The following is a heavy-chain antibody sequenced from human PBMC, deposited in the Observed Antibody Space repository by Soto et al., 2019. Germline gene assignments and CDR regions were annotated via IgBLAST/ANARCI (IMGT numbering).Heavy chain of an antibody. D-gene: IGHD3-22*01. J-gene: IGHJ4*02. CDR2: ISSSGSTI. Sequence: GGSLRLSCAASGFTFSDYYMSWIRQAPGKGLEWVSYISSSGSTIYYADSVKGRFTISRDNAKNSLYLQMNSLRAEDTAVYYFARDVEEYYYDSSGYPTNRFDYWGQGTLVTVSS. CDR1: GFTFSDYY. CDR3: ARDVEEYYYDSSGYPTNRFDY. V-gene: IGHV3-11*01.